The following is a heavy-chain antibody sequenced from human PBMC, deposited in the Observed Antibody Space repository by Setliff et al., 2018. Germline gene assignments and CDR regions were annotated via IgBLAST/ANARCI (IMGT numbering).Heavy chain of an antibody. CDR1: GFTFSSYW. Sequence: GGSLRLSCAASGFTFSSYWMHWVRQAPGKGLVWVSRTNNDGSTSYADSVKGRFTISRDNAKNSLYLQMNSLRVEDTALYYCAKSSGSSSFTNLEYLGPGTLVTVSS. CDR2: TNNDGST. D-gene: IGHD6-6*01. J-gene: IGHJ4*02. CDR3: AKSSGSSSFTNLEY. V-gene: IGHV3-74*01.